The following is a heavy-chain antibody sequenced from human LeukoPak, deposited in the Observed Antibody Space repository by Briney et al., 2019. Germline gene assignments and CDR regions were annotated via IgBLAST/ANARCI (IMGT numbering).Heavy chain of an antibody. D-gene: IGHD2-2*01. V-gene: IGHV4-39*01. Sequence: SETLSLTCTVSGDSISNTNYYWGWIRQPPGEGLEWIGSFCCSGNTYYNPSLKSRVTISVDTSKNQFSLKLSSVTAADTAVYYCARRQDIVVVPAGMPYDFDYWGQGTLVTVSS. CDR3: ARRQDIVVVPAGMPYDFDY. J-gene: IGHJ4*02. CDR2: FCCSGNT. CDR1: GDSISNTNYY.